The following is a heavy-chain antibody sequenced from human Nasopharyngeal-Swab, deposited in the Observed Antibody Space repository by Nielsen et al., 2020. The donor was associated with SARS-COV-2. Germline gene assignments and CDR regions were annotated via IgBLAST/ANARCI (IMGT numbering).Heavy chain of an antibody. CDR3: ARGGNDYGDYDAFDI. CDR1: GFTVSSND. J-gene: IGHJ3*02. D-gene: IGHD4-17*01. V-gene: IGHV3-53*04. CDR2: IYSGGST. Sequence: GEALKNSRAATGFTVSSNDRSWGRQAPGKGLEWVSVIYSGGSTYYADSVKGRFTISRHNSRNTRYLQMNSLRAEDTAVYYCARGGNDYGDYDAFDIWGQGTMVTVSS.